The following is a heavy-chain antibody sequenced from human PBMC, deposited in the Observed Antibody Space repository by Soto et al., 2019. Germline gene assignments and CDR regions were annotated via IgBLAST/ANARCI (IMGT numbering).Heavy chain of an antibody. Sequence: SETLSLTCTVSGGSISSYRWSWIRQPAGKGLEWIGRLNTYGNTHYNPPLKSRVTVSVDTSRNQFFLTLRSVTAADSAVYHCGRESGETWDYEASWGQGTPVTVSS. CDR3: GRESGETWDYEAS. D-gene: IGHD1-7*01. J-gene: IGHJ5*02. V-gene: IGHV4-4*07. CDR1: GGSISSYR. CDR2: LNTYGNT.